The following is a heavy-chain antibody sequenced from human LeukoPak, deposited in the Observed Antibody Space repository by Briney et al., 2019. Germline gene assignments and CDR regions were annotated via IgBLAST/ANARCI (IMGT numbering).Heavy chain of an antibody. J-gene: IGHJ2*01. CDR1: GYTLTELS. Sequence: ASVKVSCKVSGYTLTELSMHWVRQAPGKGLEWMGGFDPEDGETIYAQKSQGRVTMTEDTSTDTAYMVLSSLRSEDTAVYYCATSSLGYCSSTSCYTVVGWYFDLWGRGTLVTVSS. CDR3: ATSSLGYCSSTSCYTVVGWYFDL. CDR2: FDPEDGET. D-gene: IGHD2-2*02. V-gene: IGHV1-24*01.